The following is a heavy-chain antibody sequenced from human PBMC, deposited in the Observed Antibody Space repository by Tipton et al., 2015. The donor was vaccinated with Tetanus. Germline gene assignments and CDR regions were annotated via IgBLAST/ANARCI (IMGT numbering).Heavy chain of an antibody. Sequence: TLSLTCIVSGGSMSGSGHYGAWVRQSPGKGLEWIGSISYSGRTYYSPSLKSRVNMSVDTSKKDFSLTLTSVTAADTALYYCARGVPYSTTMGSDWFDPWGQGTLVTVSS. CDR2: ISYSGRT. V-gene: IGHV4-39*02. CDR3: ARGVPYSTTMGSDWFDP. D-gene: IGHD2-2*01. J-gene: IGHJ5*02. CDR1: GGSMSGSGHY.